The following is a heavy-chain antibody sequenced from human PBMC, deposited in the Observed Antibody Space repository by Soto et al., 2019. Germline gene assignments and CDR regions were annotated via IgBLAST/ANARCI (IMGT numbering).Heavy chain of an antibody. J-gene: IGHJ4*02. Sequence: GGSLRLSCAASGFTFGNYWMHWVRQAPGKGLVWVSRISDYGRINYADSVKDRFIISRDDARSELYLQWNDLRVEDTATYYCARGGLEPFDHWGQGALVTVSS. CDR2: ISDYGRI. CDR1: GFTFGNYW. V-gene: IGHV3-74*01. D-gene: IGHD1-1*01. CDR3: ARGGLEPFDH.